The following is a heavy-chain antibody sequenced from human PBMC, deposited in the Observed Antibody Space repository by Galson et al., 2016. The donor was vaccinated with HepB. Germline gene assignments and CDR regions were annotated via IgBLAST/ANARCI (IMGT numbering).Heavy chain of an antibody. CDR3: ARDGGQQVVRWERLRKVYYYYPMDV. Sequence: SLRLSCAASGFTFSTYSMNWVRQAPGKGLEWVSYLSSGSTTIYYADSVKGRFTISRDNAKNSLYLQMNTLRDDDTAVYYCARDGGQQVVRWERLRKVYYYYPMDVWGQGTPVTVSS. CDR2: LSSGSTTI. D-gene: IGHD6-13*01. J-gene: IGHJ6*02. CDR1: GFTFSTYS. V-gene: IGHV3-48*02.